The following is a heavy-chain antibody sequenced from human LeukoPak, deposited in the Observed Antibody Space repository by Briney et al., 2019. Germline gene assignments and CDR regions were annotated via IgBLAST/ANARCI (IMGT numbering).Heavy chain of an antibody. Sequence: PGGSLRLSCAASGFTVSSNYMSWVRQAPGKGLEGGSIIYSGGSTYYADSVKGRFTISRDNSKNTLYLQMSSLRAADTAVYYCARDPMRHSSGGWVEYWGQGTLVTVSS. J-gene: IGHJ4*02. D-gene: IGHD6-19*01. CDR1: GFTVSSNY. CDR3: ARDPMRHSSGGWVEY. V-gene: IGHV3-66*01. CDR2: IYSGGST.